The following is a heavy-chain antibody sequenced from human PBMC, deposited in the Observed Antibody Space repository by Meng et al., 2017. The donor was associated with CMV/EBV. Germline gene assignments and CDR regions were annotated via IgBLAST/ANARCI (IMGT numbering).Heavy chain of an antibody. J-gene: IGHJ4*02. D-gene: IGHD2-15*01. CDR1: GGSFSGYY. CDR3: ARGRLGYCSGGSCYTGRFFYFDY. V-gene: IGHV4-34*01. Sequence: SQTLSLTCAVYGGSFSGYYWSWIRQPPGKGLEWIGEINHSGSTNYNPSLKSRVTISVDTSKNQFSLKLSSVTAADTAVYYCARGRLGYCSGGSCYTGRFFYFDYWGQGTLVTVSP. CDR2: INHSGST.